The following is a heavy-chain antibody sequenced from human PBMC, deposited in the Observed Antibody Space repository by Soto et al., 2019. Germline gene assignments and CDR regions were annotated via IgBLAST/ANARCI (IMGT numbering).Heavy chain of an antibody. CDR2: ISYDGSNK. D-gene: IGHD2-15*01. J-gene: IGHJ4*02. Sequence: QVQLVESGGGVVQPGRSLRLSCAASGFTFSSYGMHWVRQAPGKGLEWVAVISYDGSNKYYADSVKGRFTISRDNSKNTLDLQMNSLRAEDTAVYYCAKELAAVQHPPQNFDYWGQGTLVTVSS. V-gene: IGHV3-30*18. CDR3: AKELAAVQHPPQNFDY. CDR1: GFTFSSYG.